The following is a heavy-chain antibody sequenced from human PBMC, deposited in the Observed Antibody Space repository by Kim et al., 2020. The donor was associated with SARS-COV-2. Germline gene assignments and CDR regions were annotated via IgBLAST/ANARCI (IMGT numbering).Heavy chain of an antibody. J-gene: IGHJ6*02. CDR2: IYYSGST. Sequence: SETLSLTCTVSGGSISSGGYYWSWIRQHPGKGLEWIGYIYYSGSTYYNPSLKSRVTISVDTSKNQFSLKLSSVTAADTAVYYCARWVTMVPGYYYYGMDVWGQGTTVTVSS. CDR3: ARWVTMVPGYYYYGMDV. D-gene: IGHD3-10*01. V-gene: IGHV4-31*03. CDR1: GGSISSGGYY.